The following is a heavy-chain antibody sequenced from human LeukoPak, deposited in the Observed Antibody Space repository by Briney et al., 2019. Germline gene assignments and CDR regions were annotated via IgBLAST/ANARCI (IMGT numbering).Heavy chain of an antibody. J-gene: IGHJ4*02. D-gene: IGHD4-11*01. V-gene: IGHV3-48*01. CDR3: ARDGAPYSNYEGNFDY. Sequence: GGSLRLSCAASGVTFNGSVMKWVRQAPGKGLGWGSYISSISSTIHYSDSVKGRFTISRDNAKNSLYLQMNSLRAEDTAVYYCARDGAPYSNYEGNFDYWGQRTLVTVSS. CDR1: GVTFNGSV. CDR2: ISSISSTI.